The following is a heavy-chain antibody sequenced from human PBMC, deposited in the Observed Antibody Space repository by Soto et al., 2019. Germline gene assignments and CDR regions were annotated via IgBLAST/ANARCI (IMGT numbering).Heavy chain of an antibody. V-gene: IGHV1-3*01. CDR2: INAGNGNT. D-gene: IGHD3-10*01. CDR3: ARGSLLSGPFGPHWFDP. CDR1: GYTFTSYS. Sequence: GASVKVSCQAFGYTFTSYSMHWGRQAPGQNLEWMGWINAGNGNTKYSQKFQGRVTITRDTSASTAYMELSSLRSEDTAVYYCARGSLLSGPFGPHWFDPWGQGTLITVSS. J-gene: IGHJ5*02.